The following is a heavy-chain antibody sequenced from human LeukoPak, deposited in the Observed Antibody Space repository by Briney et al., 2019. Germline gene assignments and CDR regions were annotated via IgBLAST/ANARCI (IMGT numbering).Heavy chain of an antibody. J-gene: IGHJ4*02. Sequence: SETLSLTCNVSGGSIRGYYWSWIRQPPGKGLEWIGFIYDSGSTNYNPSLKSRVTISVDTSKNQFSLKLSSVTAADTAVYYCARSRFGDLLFDFWGQGTLVTVSS. CDR1: GGSIRGYY. V-gene: IGHV4-59*08. D-gene: IGHD3-10*01. CDR3: ARSRFGDLLFDF. CDR2: IYDSGST.